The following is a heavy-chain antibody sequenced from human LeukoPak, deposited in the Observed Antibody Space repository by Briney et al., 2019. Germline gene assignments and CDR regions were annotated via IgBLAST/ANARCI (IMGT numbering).Heavy chain of an antibody. J-gene: IGHJ4*02. CDR1: GFTFSSYA. V-gene: IGHV3-23*01. Sequence: GGSLRLSCAASGFTFSSYAMSWVRQAPGKGLEWVSAISGSGGSTYYADSVKGRFTISRDNSKNTLYLQMSSLRAEDTAVYYCAKWPNYYGSGGSNLGQLVYWGQGTLVTVSS. D-gene: IGHD3-10*01. CDR3: AKWPNYYGSGGSNLGQLVY. CDR2: ISGSGGST.